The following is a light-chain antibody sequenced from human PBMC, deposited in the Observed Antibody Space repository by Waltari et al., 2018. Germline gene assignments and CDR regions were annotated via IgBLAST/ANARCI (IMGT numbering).Light chain of an antibody. CDR3: SSRNGRASQVV. CDR2: GKE. CDR1: SLSTSY. Sequence: SSGLTQDPAVSVALGQTIRITFRGASLSTSYASWYQVKTGQAPVLVMFGKEKRPSGVPDRISGESSETTSSLIITGAQAEDEADYYCSSRNGRASQVVFAGGTKVTVL. J-gene: IGLJ2*01. V-gene: IGLV3-19*01.